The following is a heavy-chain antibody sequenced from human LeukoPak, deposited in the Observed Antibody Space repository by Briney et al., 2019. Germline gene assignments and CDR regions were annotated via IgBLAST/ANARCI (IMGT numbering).Heavy chain of an antibody. J-gene: IGHJ4*02. CDR3: ARVSYDFWSGLTLGFDY. V-gene: IGHV3-53*04. CDR1: GFTFSSYW. Sequence: GGSLRLSCAASGFTFSSYWMSWVRQAPGKGLEWVSVTYSGGSTYYVDSVKGRFTISRHNSKNTLYLQMNSLRAEDTAVYYCARVSYDFWSGLTLGFDYWGQGTLVTVSS. D-gene: IGHD3-3*01. CDR2: TYSGGST.